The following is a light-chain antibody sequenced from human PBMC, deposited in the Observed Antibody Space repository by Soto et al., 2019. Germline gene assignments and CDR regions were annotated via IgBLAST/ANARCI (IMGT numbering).Light chain of an antibody. Sequence: EIVLTQSPGTLSLSPGERVTLSFMSSQSVVSDVAWYQYKPGQAPRLLIYGASTRATGIPDRFSGRGYETEFTLTISSLESEDVAVYFCQQYYTWVRETFGQGTKV. J-gene: IGKJ2*01. CDR2: GAS. V-gene: IGKV3-15*01. CDR3: QQYYTWVRET. CDR1: QSVVSD.